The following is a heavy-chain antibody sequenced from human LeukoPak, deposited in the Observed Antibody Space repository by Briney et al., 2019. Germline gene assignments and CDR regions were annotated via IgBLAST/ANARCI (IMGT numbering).Heavy chain of an antibody. D-gene: IGHD3-22*01. CDR3: VNYYDSSDYQQPNHFDY. Sequence: PSETLSLTCTVSGGSISSYYWNWIRQPPGKGLEWIGYIYYSGSTNYNPSLKSRVTISVDTSKNQISLKLSSVTAADTAVYYCVNYYDSSDYQQPNHFDYWGQGNLVTVSS. CDR1: GGSISSYY. J-gene: IGHJ4*02. CDR2: IYYSGST. V-gene: IGHV4-59*08.